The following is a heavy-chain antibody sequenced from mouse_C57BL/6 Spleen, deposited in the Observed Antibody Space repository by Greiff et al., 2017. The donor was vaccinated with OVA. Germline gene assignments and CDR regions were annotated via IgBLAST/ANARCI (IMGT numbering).Heavy chain of an antibody. CDR2: IYPGSGNT. CDR3: ARCGDYYAMDY. CDR1: GYTFTDYY. J-gene: IGHJ4*01. Sequence: VQLQQSGAELVRPGASVKLSCKASGYTFTDYYINWVKQRPGQGLEWIARIYPGSGNTYYNEKFKGKATLTAEKSSSTAYMQLSSLTSEDSAVYFCARCGDYYAMDYWGQGTSVTVSS. V-gene: IGHV1-76*01.